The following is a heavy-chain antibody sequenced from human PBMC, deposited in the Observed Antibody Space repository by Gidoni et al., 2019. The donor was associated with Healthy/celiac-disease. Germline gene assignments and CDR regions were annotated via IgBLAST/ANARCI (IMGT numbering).Heavy chain of an antibody. J-gene: IGHJ4*02. Sequence: QVQLVAPAGGVVQPGRSLSLSCAPSGFPSSSYGMHWVRQALGKGLEWVAVIWYDGSNEYYTDSVKGRFTISRDNSKNTLYLQMNSLRAEDTAVYYCARDAAPMIPAYYIDYWGQRTLVTVSS. D-gene: IGHD3-22*01. V-gene: IGHV3-33*01. CDR2: IWYDGSNE. CDR3: ARDAAPMIPAYYIDY. CDR1: GFPSSSYG.